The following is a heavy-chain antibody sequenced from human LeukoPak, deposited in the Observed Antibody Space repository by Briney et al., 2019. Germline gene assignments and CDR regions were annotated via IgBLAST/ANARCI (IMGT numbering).Heavy chain of an antibody. V-gene: IGHV4-4*09. D-gene: IGHD3-22*01. CDR2: IYNSGTT. CDR3: ARNGDDSSDYYYFDY. J-gene: IGHJ4*02. CDR1: GDSISSYY. Sequence: SETLSLTCTVSGDSISSYYWSWIRQPPGKGLEWIGYIYNSGTTNYNPSLKSRVTISVDTSKNQFSLKLSSVTAADTAIYYCARNGDDSSDYYYFDYWGQGTLVTVSS.